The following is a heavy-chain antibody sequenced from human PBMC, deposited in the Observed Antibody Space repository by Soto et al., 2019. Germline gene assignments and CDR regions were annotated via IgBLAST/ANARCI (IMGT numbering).Heavy chain of an antibody. J-gene: IGHJ4*02. Sequence: QVQLVQSGAEVKKPGSSVKVSCKASGGTFSSYAISWVRQAPGQGLEWMGGIIPIFGTANYAQKFQGRVRRAADESTSTAYMEMSCLRSGDTAVYYWARGAHYYDSSAIDYWGQGTLVTVS. V-gene: IGHV1-69*12. CDR2: IIPIFGTA. CDR1: GGTFSSYA. CDR3: ARGAHYYDSSAIDY. D-gene: IGHD3-22*01.